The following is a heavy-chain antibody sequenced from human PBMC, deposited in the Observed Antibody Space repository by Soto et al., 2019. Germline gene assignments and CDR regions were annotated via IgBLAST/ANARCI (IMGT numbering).Heavy chain of an antibody. CDR2: ISYDGSNK. CDR3: ARDRQWLVTGRLGLFDY. J-gene: IGHJ4*02. CDR1: GFTFSSYA. Sequence: QVQLVESGGGVVQPGRSLRLSCAASGFTFSSYAMHWVRQAPGKGLEWVAVISYDGSNKYYADSVKGRFTISRDNSKNTLYLQMNSLRAEDTAVYYCARDRQWLVTGRLGLFDYWGQGTLVTVSS. D-gene: IGHD6-19*01. V-gene: IGHV3-30-3*01.